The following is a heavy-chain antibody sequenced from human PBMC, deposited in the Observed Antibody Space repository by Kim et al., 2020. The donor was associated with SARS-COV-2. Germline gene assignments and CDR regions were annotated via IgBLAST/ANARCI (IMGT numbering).Heavy chain of an antibody. CDR1: GFTFSSYA. D-gene: IGHD2-21*02. Sequence: GGSLRLSCAASGFTFSSYAMSWVRQAPGKGLEWVSAISGSGGSTYYADSVKGRFTISRDNSKNTLYLQMNSLRAEDTAVYYCAKPYCGGDCSYYFDYWGQGTLVTVSS. V-gene: IGHV3-23*01. CDR3: AKPYCGGDCSYYFDY. CDR2: ISGSGGST. J-gene: IGHJ4*02.